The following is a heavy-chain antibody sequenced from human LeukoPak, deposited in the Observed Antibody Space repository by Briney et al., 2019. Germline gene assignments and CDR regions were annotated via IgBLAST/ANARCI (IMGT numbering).Heavy chain of an antibody. Sequence: PGGSLRLSCAASGFTFSSHWMHWVRQAPGKGLVWVPRITSDGSSTSYVESVKGRFTISRDNSKNTMYLQMNSLRADDTAVYYCARVDSSGYYKNYFDYWGQGTLVTVSS. CDR1: GFTFSSHW. CDR3: ARVDSSGYYKNYFDY. V-gene: IGHV3-74*01. D-gene: IGHD3-22*01. CDR2: ITSDGSST. J-gene: IGHJ4*02.